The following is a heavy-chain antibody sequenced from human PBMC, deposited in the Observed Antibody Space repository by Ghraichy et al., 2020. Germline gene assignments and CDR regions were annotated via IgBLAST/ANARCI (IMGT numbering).Heavy chain of an antibody. J-gene: IGHJ4*02. CDR1: GGSFSDYY. CDR2: INHSGST. D-gene: IGHD3-22*01. Sequence: SETLSLTCAVYGGSFSDYYWSWIRQPPGKGLEWIGEINHSGSTNYNPSLKSRVTISVDTSKNQFSLKLSSVTAADTAVYYCARVGKWLLDYWGQGPLVTVSS. CDR3: ARVGKWLLDY. V-gene: IGHV4-34*01.